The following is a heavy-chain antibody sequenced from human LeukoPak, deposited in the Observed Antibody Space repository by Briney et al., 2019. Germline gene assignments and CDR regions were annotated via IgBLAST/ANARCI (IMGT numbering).Heavy chain of an antibody. Sequence: SETLSLTCTVSGGSISSSSYYWGWIRQPPGKGLEWIGSIYYSGSTYYNPSLKSRVTISVDTSKNQFSLKLSSVTAADTAVYYCARRVLRLRGAFDIWGQGTMVTVSS. CDR1: GGSISSSSYY. J-gene: IGHJ3*02. V-gene: IGHV4-39*07. D-gene: IGHD3-3*01. CDR3: ARRVLRLRGAFDI. CDR2: IYYSGST.